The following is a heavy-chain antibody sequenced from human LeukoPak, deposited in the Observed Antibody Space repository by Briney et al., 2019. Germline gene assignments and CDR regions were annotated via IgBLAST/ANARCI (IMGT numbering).Heavy chain of an antibody. V-gene: IGHV1-46*01. CDR3: ARNIEPLGAAAGPVDY. CDR2: INPSGGST. J-gene: IGHJ4*02. CDR1: GYTFTSYY. Sequence: ASVKVSCKASGYTFTSYYMHWVRQAPGQGLEWMGIINPSGGSTSYAQKFQGRVTMTRDTSTSTVYMELSSLRSEDTAVYYCARNIEPLGAAAGPVDYWGQGTLVTVSS. D-gene: IGHD6-13*01.